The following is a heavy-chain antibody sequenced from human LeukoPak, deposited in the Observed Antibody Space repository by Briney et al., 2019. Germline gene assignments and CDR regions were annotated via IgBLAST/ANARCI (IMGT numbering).Heavy chain of an antibody. J-gene: IGHJ4*02. D-gene: IGHD6-19*01. V-gene: IGHV3-23*01. Sequence: GGSLRLSCAASGFTFSSYAMSWVRQAPGKGPEWVSAISGSGGSTYYADSVKGRFTISRDNSKNTLYLQMNSLRAEDTAVYYCARALSAGIAVAGTYYFDYWGQGTLVTVSS. CDR2: ISGSGGST. CDR3: ARALSAGIAVAGTYYFDY. CDR1: GFTFSSYA.